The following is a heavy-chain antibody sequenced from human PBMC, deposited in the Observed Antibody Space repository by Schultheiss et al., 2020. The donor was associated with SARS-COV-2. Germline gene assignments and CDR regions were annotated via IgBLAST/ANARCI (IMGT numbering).Heavy chain of an antibody. CDR2: INAGNGNT. CDR3: ARVIVGTYGCDY. V-gene: IGHV1-3*01. J-gene: IGHJ4*02. Sequence: ASVKVSCKASGYTFTSYAMHWVRQAPGQRLEWMGWINAGNGNTKYSQKFQGRVTITRDTSASTAYMELSSLRSEDKAVYYCARVIVGTYGCDYWGQGTLVTVAS. D-gene: IGHD1-26*01. CDR1: GYTFTSYA.